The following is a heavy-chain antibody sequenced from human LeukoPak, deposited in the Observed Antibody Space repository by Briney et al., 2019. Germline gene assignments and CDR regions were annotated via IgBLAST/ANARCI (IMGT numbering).Heavy chain of an antibody. Sequence: HTGGSLRLSCAASGFTFSDYAMSWVRQAPGWGLGWVAAISGNGGSTYYANSVKGRFSISRENAKNTLSLQINSLRAADTAIYYCARSLTASGSYYFDYWAQGTLVTVSS. CDR1: GFTFSDYA. CDR2: ISGNGGST. CDR3: ARSLTASGSYYFDY. D-gene: IGHD3-10*01. V-gene: IGHV3-23*01. J-gene: IGHJ4*02.